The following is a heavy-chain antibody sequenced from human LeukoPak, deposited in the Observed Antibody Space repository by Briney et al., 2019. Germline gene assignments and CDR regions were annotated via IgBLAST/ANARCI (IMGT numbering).Heavy chain of an antibody. V-gene: IGHV4-59*08. CDR2: IYYTGTT. Sequence: PSETLSLTCTVSGGSISFYYWSWIRQPPGKGLEWIGYIYYTGTTNYNPSLKSRVTISVDTSKSQFSLKLSSVTAADTAVYYCARGRWLQLPYYWGQGTLVTVSS. CDR1: GGSISFYY. J-gene: IGHJ4*02. CDR3: ARGRWLQLPYY. D-gene: IGHD5-24*01.